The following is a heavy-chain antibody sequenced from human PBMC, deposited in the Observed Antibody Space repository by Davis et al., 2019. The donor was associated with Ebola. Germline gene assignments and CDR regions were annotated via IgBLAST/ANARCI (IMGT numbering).Heavy chain of an antibody. Sequence: GESLKISCAASGFTFSGSAMHWVRQASGKGLEWVGRIRSKANSYATAYAASLKGRFTISRDNSKNTLYLQMNSLRVEDTATYYCVKRTSGSSGWDYWGQGTLVTVSS. CDR1: GFTFSGSA. D-gene: IGHD6-6*01. CDR3: VKRTSGSSGWDY. V-gene: IGHV3-73*01. CDR2: IRSKANSYAT. J-gene: IGHJ4*02.